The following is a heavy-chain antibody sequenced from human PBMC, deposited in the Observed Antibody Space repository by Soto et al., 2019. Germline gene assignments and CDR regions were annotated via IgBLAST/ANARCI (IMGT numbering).Heavy chain of an antibody. CDR2: ISYDGSNK. V-gene: IGHV3-30*18. CDR1: GFSFSSYG. J-gene: IGHJ4*02. CDR3: AKAGGTTETDY. D-gene: IGHD4-17*01. Sequence: QPGGSLRLSCAASGFSFSSYGVHWVRQAPGKGLEWVAVISYDGSNKYYADSVKGRFTISRDNSKNTLYLQMNSLRAEDTAVYYCAKAGGTTETDYWGQGTLVTVSS.